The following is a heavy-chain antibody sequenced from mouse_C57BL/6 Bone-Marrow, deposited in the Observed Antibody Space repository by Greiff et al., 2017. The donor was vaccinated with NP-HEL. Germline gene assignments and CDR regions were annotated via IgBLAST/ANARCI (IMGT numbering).Heavy chain of an antibody. Sequence: EVKLMESGPELVKPGASVKISCKASGYSFTGYYMNWVKQSPEKSLEWIGEINPSTGGTTYNQKFKAKATLTVDKSSSTAYMQLKSLTSEDSAVYYCARSGGGYLAYWGQGTLVTVSA. D-gene: IGHD2-2*01. CDR2: INPSTGGT. J-gene: IGHJ3*01. V-gene: IGHV1-42*01. CDR3: ARSGGGYLAY. CDR1: GYSFTGYY.